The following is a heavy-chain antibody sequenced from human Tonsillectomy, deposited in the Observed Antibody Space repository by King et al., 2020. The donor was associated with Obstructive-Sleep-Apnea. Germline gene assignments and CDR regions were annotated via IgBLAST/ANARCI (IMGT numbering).Heavy chain of an antibody. D-gene: IGHD3-10*01. CDR1: GFTFSTYS. Sequence: VQLVESGGGVVQPGRSLRLSCAASGFTFSTYSIHWVRQAPGKGLEWVAVISYDGSNKNYADSVKGRFTISRDNSKNTLYLQMNSLRAEDTAVYYCARDQNYGSGSYYVSGYFDYWGQGTLVTVSS. CDR3: ARDQNYGSGSYYVSGYFDY. V-gene: IGHV3-30-3*01. J-gene: IGHJ4*02. CDR2: ISYDGSNK.